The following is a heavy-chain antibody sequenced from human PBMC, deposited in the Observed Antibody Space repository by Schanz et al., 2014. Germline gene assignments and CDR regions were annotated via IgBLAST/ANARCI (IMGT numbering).Heavy chain of an antibody. CDR1: RYTFNTYG. Sequence: VQLEQSGPEVKEPGASVKVSCEASRYTFNTYGLNWVRQAPGQGLEWMGRIIPILGIANYAQKFQGRVTMTTDTSTGTAYMELRSLRSDDTAVYYCARDRRRYCSTASCLHDNWFDPWGQGTLVIVSS. D-gene: IGHD2-2*01. CDR2: IIPILGIA. V-gene: IGHV1-18*01. J-gene: IGHJ5*02. CDR3: ARDRRRYCSTASCLHDNWFDP.